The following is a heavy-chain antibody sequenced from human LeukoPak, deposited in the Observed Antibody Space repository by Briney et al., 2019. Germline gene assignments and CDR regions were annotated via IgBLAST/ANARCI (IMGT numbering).Heavy chain of an antibody. CDR3: ARDREWFGELLPDY. D-gene: IGHD3-10*01. J-gene: IGHJ4*02. CDR1: GGSISSYY. Sequence: SETLSLTCTVSGGSISSYYWSWIRQPPGKGLEWIGYIYYSGSTNYNPSLKSRVTISVDTSKNQFSLKLSSVTAADMAVYYCARDREWFGELLPDYWGQGTLVTVSS. CDR2: IYYSGST. V-gene: IGHV4-59*01.